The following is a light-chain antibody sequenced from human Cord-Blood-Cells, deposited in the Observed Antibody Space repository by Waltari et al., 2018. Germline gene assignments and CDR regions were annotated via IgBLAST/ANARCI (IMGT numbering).Light chain of an antibody. Sequence: QSVLTQPPSVSGAPGQRVTISCTGSSSNIGDGYDVHRYQQLPGTAPKLLIYGNSNRPSGVPDRFSGSKSGTSASLAITGLQAEDEADYYCQSYDSSLSGSVFGGGTKLTVL. CDR3: QSYDSSLSGSV. CDR1: SSNIGDGYD. J-gene: IGLJ3*02. CDR2: GNS. V-gene: IGLV1-40*01.